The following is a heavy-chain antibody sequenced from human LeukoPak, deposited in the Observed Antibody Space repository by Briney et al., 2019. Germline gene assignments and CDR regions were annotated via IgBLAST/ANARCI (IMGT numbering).Heavy chain of an antibody. J-gene: IGHJ4*02. V-gene: IGHV4-39*07. Sequence: KSSETLSLTCTVSGGSVSSGTYYWSWIRQPPGKGLEWIGEINHSGSTNYNPSLKSRVTVSVDTSKNQFSLKLSSVTAADTAVYYCERDLEGPYYYGSGTTGYWGQGTLVTVSS. CDR1: GGSVSSGTYY. CDR3: ERDLEGPYYYGSGTTGY. CDR2: INHSGST. D-gene: IGHD3-10*01.